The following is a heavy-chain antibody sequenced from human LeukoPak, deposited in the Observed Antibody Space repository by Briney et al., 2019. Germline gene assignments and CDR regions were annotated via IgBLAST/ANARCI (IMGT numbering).Heavy chain of an antibody. CDR1: GFIFSSYS. CDR3: ARNRFGTSGAFDI. CDR2: ISSSSTSK. Sequence: PGGSLRLSCAVSGFIFSSYSMNWVRQAPGKGLEWVSHISSSSTSKYYADSVKGRFTISRDNAKNSLYLQMNSLRAEDTAVYYCARNRFGTSGAFDIWGQGTMVTVSS. V-gene: IGHV3-48*04. J-gene: IGHJ3*02. D-gene: IGHD3-10*01.